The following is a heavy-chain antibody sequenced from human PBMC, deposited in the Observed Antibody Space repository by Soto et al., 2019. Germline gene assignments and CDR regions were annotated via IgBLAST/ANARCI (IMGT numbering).Heavy chain of an antibody. CDR3: AHRRSHRRISSPHFDS. CDR1: GFSLTSNEVG. J-gene: IGHJ4*02. V-gene: IGHV2-5*02. Sequence: GSGPTLVNPTQTLTLTCTFSGFSLTSNEVGVGWIRQPPGKALEWLALIYWDDDKRYSPSLKSRLTVTKDTSKNRVVLTLTNVDPVDTATYYCAHRRSHRRISSPHFDSWGQGTLVTVSS. D-gene: IGHD6-13*01. CDR2: IYWDDDK.